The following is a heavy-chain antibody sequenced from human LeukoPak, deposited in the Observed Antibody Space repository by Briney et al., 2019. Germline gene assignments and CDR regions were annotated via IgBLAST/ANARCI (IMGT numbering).Heavy chain of an antibody. CDR3: ARDPMTYYYDSSGLAPDY. J-gene: IGHJ4*02. CDR2: ISSSSSYI. CDR1: GFTFSSYS. V-gene: IGHV3-21*01. Sequence: GGSLRLSCAASGFTFSSYSMNWVRQAPGKGLEWVSSISSSSSYIYYADSVKGRFTISRDTAKNSLYLQMNSLRAGDTAVYYCARDPMTYYYDSSGLAPDYWGQGTLVTVSS. D-gene: IGHD3-22*01.